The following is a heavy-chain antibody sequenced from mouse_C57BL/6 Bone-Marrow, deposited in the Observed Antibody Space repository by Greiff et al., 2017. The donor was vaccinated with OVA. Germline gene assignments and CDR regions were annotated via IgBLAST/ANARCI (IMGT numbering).Heavy chain of an antibody. J-gene: IGHJ3*01. CDR3: ASWFAY. CDR1: GYTFTGYW. V-gene: IGHV1-9*01. CDR2: ILPGSGST. Sequence: VMLVESGAELMKPGASVKLSCKATGYTFTGYWIEWVKQRPGHGLEWIGEILPGSGSTNYNEKFKGKATFTADTSSNTAYMQLSLTTEDSAIYYCASWFAYWGQGTLVTVSA.